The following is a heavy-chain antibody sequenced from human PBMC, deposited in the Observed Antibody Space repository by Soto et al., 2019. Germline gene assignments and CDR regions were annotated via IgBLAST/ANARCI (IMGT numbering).Heavy chain of an antibody. J-gene: IGHJ4*02. CDR2: ITGSGSVT. V-gene: IGHV3-23*01. CDR1: GLTFNRYA. CDR3: GEGQAVAPCDN. D-gene: IGHD6-19*01. Sequence: GGSLRLSCAASGLTFNRYAMTWVRQAPGKGLEWVSSITGSGSVTYYADSVKGRFTISRDNSKNTLYLQMNSLRAEDTAVYYCGEGQAVAPCDNWGQGTLVTVSS.